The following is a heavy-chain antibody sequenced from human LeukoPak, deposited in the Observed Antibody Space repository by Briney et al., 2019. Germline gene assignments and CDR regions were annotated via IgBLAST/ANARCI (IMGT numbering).Heavy chain of an antibody. CDR3: ARGARPLPRHYYYYYYMDV. Sequence: ASVKVSCKASGYTFTSYDINWVRQATGQGLEWMGWMNPNSGNTGYAQKFQGRVTMTRNTSIRTAYMELSSLRSEDTAVYYCARGARPLPRHYYYYYYMDVWGKGTMVTVSS. CDR2: MNPNSGNT. D-gene: IGHD2-15*01. J-gene: IGHJ6*03. V-gene: IGHV1-8*01. CDR1: GYTFTSYD.